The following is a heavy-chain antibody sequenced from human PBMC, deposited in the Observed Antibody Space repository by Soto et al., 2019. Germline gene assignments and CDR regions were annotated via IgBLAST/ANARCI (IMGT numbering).Heavy chain of an antibody. V-gene: IGHV3-15*07. Sequence: GSLRLSCAASGFTFSNAWMNWVRQAPGKGLEWVGRIKSKTDGGTTDYAAPVKGRFTISRDDSKNTLYLQMNSLKTEDTAVYYCTTDLVNVPAAIAVAGTVIDYWGQGTLVTV. CDR3: TTDLVNVPAAIAVAGTVIDY. J-gene: IGHJ4*02. D-gene: IGHD6-19*01. CDR2: IKSKTDGGTT. CDR1: GFTFSNAW.